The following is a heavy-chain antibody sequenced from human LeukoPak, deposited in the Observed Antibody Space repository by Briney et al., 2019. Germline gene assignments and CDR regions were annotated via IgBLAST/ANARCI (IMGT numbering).Heavy chain of an antibody. V-gene: IGHV3-30*02. CDR3: ASHGTFTEGWVDP. J-gene: IGHJ5*02. D-gene: IGHD2-8*02. CDR2: IRYDGSNK. CDR1: GFIFSSHG. Sequence: GGSLTLSCAASGFIFSSHGMHWVRQAPGKGLEWLAFIRYDGSNKYYGVSVKGRFTIFRDNSKNSVYLQMNSPRADDTALYYCASHGTFTEGWVDPWGQGTLVTVSS.